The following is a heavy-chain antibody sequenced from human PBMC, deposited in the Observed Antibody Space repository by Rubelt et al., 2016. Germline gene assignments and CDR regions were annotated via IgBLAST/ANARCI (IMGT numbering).Heavy chain of an antibody. V-gene: IGHV4-39*07. D-gene: IGHD2/OR15-2a*01. Sequence: QLQLRESGPGLVKPSETLSLTCTVSGGSISSSSYYWGWIRQPPGKGLEWIGEINHSGSTNYNPSLKSRVTISVDTSKNQFSLKLSSVTAADTAVYYCARGRTLGYSFRNYYYGMDVWGQGTTVTVSS. CDR1: GGSISSSSYY. CDR2: INHSGST. CDR3: ARGRTLGYSFRNYYYGMDV. J-gene: IGHJ6*02.